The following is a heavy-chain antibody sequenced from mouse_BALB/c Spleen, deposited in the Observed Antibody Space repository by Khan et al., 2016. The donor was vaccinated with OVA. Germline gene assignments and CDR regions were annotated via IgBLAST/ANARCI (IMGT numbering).Heavy chain of an antibody. CDR1: GFTFSRFG. J-gene: IGHJ2*01. CDR3: ARDSNFDY. CDR2: ISSGSSSI. V-gene: IGHV5-17*02. Sequence: EVELVESGGGLVQPGGSRKLSCAASGFTFSRFGMHWVRQAPEKGLEWVAYISSGSSSIYYADTVKGRFTIPRDNPKNHLFLQMNSLRSEDTAVYYCARDSNFDYWGQGTTLTVSS.